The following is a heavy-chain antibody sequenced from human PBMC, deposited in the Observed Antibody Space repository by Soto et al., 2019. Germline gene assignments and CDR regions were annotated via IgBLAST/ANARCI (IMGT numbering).Heavy chain of an antibody. CDR3: VRDPDTTNKIDY. J-gene: IGHJ4*02. CDR2: ITSGGSPI. CDR1: GFTFSDHY. Sequence: PGGSLRLSCAASGFTFSDHYMTWVRQAPGKRLEWISYITSGGSPIYYADSVRGRFTISRDNAKNLLYLQMTSLRVEDTAIYYCVRDPDTTNKIDYWGQGTLVTVSS. V-gene: IGHV3-11*01. D-gene: IGHD1-1*01.